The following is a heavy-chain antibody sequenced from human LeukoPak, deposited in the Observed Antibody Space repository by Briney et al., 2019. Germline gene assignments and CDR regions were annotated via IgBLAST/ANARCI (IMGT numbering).Heavy chain of an antibody. CDR1: GYTFTSYD. CDR3: ARLTLQLWLNY. Sequence: GASVKVSCKASGYTFTSYDINWVRQATGQGLEWMGWMNPNSGNTGYAQKFQGRVTMTTDTSTSTAYMELRSLRSDDTAVYYCARLTLQLWLNYWGQGTLVTVSS. D-gene: IGHD5-18*01. V-gene: IGHV1-8*01. J-gene: IGHJ4*02. CDR2: MNPNSGNT.